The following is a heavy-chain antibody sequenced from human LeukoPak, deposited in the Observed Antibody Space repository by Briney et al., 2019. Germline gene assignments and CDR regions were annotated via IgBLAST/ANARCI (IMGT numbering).Heavy chain of an antibody. J-gene: IGHJ4*02. CDR2: IYYSGST. V-gene: IGHV4-39*01. CDR1: GGSISSSSYY. D-gene: IGHD3-10*01. CDR3: ARQSVYGSGSFYLDY. Sequence: SETLSLTCTVSGGSISSSSYYWGWIRQPPGKGLEWIGSIYYSGSTYYNPSLKSRVTISVDTSKNQFSLKLSSVTAADTAVYYCARQSVYGSGSFYLDYWGQGTLVTVSS.